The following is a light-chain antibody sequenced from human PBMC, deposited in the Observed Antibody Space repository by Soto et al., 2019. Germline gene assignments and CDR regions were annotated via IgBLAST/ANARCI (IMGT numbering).Light chain of an antibody. V-gene: IGKV3-20*01. CDR3: QHYGRSPPWT. Sequence: EIVLTQSPCTLSLSPGERATLSCRASQSVDSTYLTWYQQKPGQAPRLLIYGASGRATGIPDRFSGSGSGTDFTLTISRLEPEDFAVYFCQHYGRSPPWTFGQGSKVDIK. CDR2: GAS. CDR1: QSVDSTY. J-gene: IGKJ1*01.